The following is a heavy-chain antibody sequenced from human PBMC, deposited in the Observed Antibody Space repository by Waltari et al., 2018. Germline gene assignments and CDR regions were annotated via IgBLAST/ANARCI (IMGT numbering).Heavy chain of an antibody. CDR1: GFIFSSYD. D-gene: IGHD2-2*01. V-gene: IGHV3-23*01. Sequence: EVQLLESGGGLVQPGGSLRLSCAASGFIFSSYDMSWVRQAPGKGVEGVSGMRVRGSKSHYADSVRGRFTISRDNSKNTVYLQMNSLRAEDTAVYYCAKGPAARTNWFDPWGQGTLVTVSS. J-gene: IGHJ5*02. CDR3: AKGPAARTNWFDP. CDR2: MRVRGSKS.